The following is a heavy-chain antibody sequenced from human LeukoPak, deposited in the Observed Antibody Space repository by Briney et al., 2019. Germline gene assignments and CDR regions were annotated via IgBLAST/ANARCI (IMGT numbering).Heavy chain of an antibody. Sequence: SETLSLTCTVSGGSISSYYWSWLRQPPGKGLEWIGYIYYSGSTNYNPSLKSRVTISVDTSKNQFSLKLSSVTAADTAVYYCAREGDSSGQGALDIWGQGTMVTVSS. CDR1: GGSISSYY. D-gene: IGHD3-22*01. J-gene: IGHJ3*02. V-gene: IGHV4-59*01. CDR3: AREGDSSGQGALDI. CDR2: IYYSGST.